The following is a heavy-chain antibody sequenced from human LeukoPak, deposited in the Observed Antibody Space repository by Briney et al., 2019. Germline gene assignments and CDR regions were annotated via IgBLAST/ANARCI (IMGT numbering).Heavy chain of an antibody. J-gene: IGHJ3*02. CDR3: AKVVVGSTTGAFDI. CDR2: ISGSGGST. CDR1: GFTFSSYA. V-gene: IGHV3-23*01. Sequence: PGGSLRLSCAAPGFTFSSYAMSWVRQAPGKGLEWVSAISGSGGSTYYADSVNGRITISRDNSKNTLYLQMNSLRAEDTAVYYCAKVVVGSTTGAFDIWGQGTMVTVSS. D-gene: IGHD1-26*01.